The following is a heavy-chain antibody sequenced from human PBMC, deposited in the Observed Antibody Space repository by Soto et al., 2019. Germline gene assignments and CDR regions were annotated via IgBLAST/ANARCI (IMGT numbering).Heavy chain of an antibody. D-gene: IGHD3-9*01. CDR3: SRLEGLATISYYFDY. Sequence: QLQLQESGPGLVKPSETLSLTCSVSGDSINSDNYYWGWIRQPPGKGLEWIGSIYYRGHTYYNPSRKTRVTISLDKSKSQFSLKLNSVTAADSAVYFCSRLEGLATISYYFDYWVQGTRVTVSS. J-gene: IGHJ4*02. V-gene: IGHV4-39*01. CDR2: IYYRGHT. CDR1: GDSINSDNYY.